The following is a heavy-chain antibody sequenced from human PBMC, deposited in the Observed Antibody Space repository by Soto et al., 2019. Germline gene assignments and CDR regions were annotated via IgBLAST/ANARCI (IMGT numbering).Heavy chain of an antibody. Sequence: PGGSLRLSCAASGFTFSSYRMSWVRQAPGKGLEWVANIKQDGSEKYYVDSVKGRFTISGDNAKNSLYLQMNSLRAEDTAVYYCARVHSPYYYDSSGYHPFDYWGQGTLVTVSS. CDR3: ARVHSPYYYDSSGYHPFDY. V-gene: IGHV3-7*03. D-gene: IGHD3-22*01. CDR1: GFTFSSYR. J-gene: IGHJ4*02. CDR2: IKQDGSEK.